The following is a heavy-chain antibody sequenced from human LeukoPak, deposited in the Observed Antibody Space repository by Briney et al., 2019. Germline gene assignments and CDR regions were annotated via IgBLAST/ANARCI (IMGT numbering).Heavy chain of an antibody. CDR2: ISYDGSNK. V-gene: IGHV3-30*18. D-gene: IGHD3-16*01. J-gene: IGHJ4*02. Sequence: GGSLRLSCAACGFTFSSYGMHWVRQAPGKGLEWVAVISYDGSNKYYADSVKGRFTISRDNSKNTLYLQMNSLRAEDTAVYYCAKDHPGEGLFFDYWGQGTLVTVSS. CDR3: AKDHPGEGLFFDY. CDR1: GFTFSSYG.